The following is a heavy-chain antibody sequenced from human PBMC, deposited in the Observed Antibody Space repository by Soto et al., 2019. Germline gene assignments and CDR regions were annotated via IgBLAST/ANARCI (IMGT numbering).Heavy chain of an antibody. Sequence: PGGSLRLSCAASGFTFSSYGMHWVRQAPGKGLEWVAVISYDGSNKYYADSVKGRFTISRDNSKNTLYLQMNSLRAEDTAVYYCAKDGDGYNPPTDYWGQGTLVTVYS. CDR1: GFTFSSYG. D-gene: IGHD5-12*01. CDR3: AKDGDGYNPPTDY. CDR2: ISYDGSNK. J-gene: IGHJ4*02. V-gene: IGHV3-30*18.